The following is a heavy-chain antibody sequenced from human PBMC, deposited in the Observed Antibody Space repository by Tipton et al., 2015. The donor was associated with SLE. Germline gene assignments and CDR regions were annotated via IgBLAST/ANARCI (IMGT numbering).Heavy chain of an antibody. V-gene: IGHV4-39*02. D-gene: IGHD6-13*01. CDR2: IYYSGST. CDR1: GGSISSSSYY. Sequence: LRLSCTVSGGSISSSSYYWGWIRQPPGKGLEWIGSIYYSGSTYYNPSLKSRVTISVDTSKNRFSLKLSSVTAADTAVYYCARGEYSSSWYPFDYWGQGTLVTVSS. CDR3: ARGEYSSSWYPFDY. J-gene: IGHJ4*02.